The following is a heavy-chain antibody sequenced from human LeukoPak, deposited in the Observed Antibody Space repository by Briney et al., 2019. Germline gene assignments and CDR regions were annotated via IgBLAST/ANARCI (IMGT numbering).Heavy chain of an antibody. J-gene: IGHJ4*02. CDR2: IYYSGST. CDR1: GGSISSYY. CDR3: ASGRRGVGGYYLGY. V-gene: IGHV4-59*08. Sequence: PSETLSLTCTVSGGSISSYYWSWIRQPPGKGLEWIGYIYYSGSTNYNPSLKSRVTISVDTSKNQFSLKLSSVTAADTAVYYCASGRRGVGGYYLGYWGQGTLVTVSS. D-gene: IGHD3-22*01.